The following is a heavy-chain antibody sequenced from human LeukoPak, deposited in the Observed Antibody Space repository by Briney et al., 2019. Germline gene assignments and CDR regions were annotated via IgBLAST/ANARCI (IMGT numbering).Heavy chain of an antibody. Sequence: SQTLSLTCAISGDSVSNNSAVWNWIRQSPSRGLEWLGRTYYRSKWYNDYGASVKSRITVNPDTSKNQFSLQLNSMTPEDTAVYYCARRLTQYDCFDPWGQGILVTVSS. CDR1: GDSVSNNSAV. J-gene: IGHJ5*02. D-gene: IGHD2-2*01. CDR3: ARRLTQYDCFDP. CDR2: TYYRSKWYN. V-gene: IGHV6-1*01.